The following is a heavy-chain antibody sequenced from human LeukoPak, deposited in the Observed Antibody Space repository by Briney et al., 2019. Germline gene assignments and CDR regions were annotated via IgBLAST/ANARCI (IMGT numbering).Heavy chain of an antibody. D-gene: IGHD3-22*01. CDR2: INPNSGGT. CDR3: ARTRRRYYYDSSGYYDLGY. CDR1: GYTFTGYY. V-gene: IGHV1-2*06. J-gene: IGHJ4*02. Sequence: VASVKVSCKASGYTFTGYYMHWVRQAPGQGLEWMGRINPNSGGTNYAQKFQGRVTMTRETSISTAYMELSRLRSDDTAVYYCARTRRRYYYDSSGYYDLGYWGQGTLVTVSS.